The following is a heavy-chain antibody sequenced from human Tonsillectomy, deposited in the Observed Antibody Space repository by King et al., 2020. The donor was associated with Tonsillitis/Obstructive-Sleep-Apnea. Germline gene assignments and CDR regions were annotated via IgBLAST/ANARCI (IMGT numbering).Heavy chain of an antibody. V-gene: IGHV3-30*04. CDR2: ISYDESNK. J-gene: IGHJ4*02. CDR1: GFTFSSYA. D-gene: IGHD3-9*01. CDR3: ASSVYDILTGPPSY. Sequence: VQLVESGGGVVQPGRSLRLSCAASGFTFSSYALHWVRQAPGKGLEWVAVISYDESNKYYADSVKGRFTISRDNSKNTLYLQMNSLRPEDTAVYYCASSVYDILTGPPSYWGQGTLVTVSS.